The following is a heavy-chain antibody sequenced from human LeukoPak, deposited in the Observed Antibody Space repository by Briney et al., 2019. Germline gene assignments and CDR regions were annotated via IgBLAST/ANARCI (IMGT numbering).Heavy chain of an antibody. D-gene: IGHD3-10*01. Sequence: SETLSLTCTVSGGSISSSSYYWGWIRQPPGKGLEWIGSIYYSGSTYYNPSLKSRVTISVDTSKNQFSLKLSSVTAADTAVYYCARVLGVGSGSYKGVLDYWGQGTLVTASS. V-gene: IGHV4-39*07. CDR3: ARVLGVGSGSYKGVLDY. CDR2: IYYSGST. J-gene: IGHJ4*02. CDR1: GGSISSSSYY.